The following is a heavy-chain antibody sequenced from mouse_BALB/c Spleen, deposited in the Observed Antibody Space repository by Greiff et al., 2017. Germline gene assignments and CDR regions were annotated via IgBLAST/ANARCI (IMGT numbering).Heavy chain of an antibody. J-gene: IGHJ4*01. V-gene: IGHV5-12-1*01. Sequence: EVMLVESGGGLVKPGGSLKLSCAASGFAFSSYDMSWVRQTPEKRLEWVAYISSGGGSTYYPDTVKGRFTISRDNAKNTLYLQMSSLKSEDTAMYYCARHSFYAMDYWGQGTSVTVSS. CDR3: ARHSFYAMDY. CDR1: GFAFSSYD. CDR2: ISSGGGST.